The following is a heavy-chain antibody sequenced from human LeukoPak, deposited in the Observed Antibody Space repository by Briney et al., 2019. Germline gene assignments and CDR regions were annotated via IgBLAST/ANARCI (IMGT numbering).Heavy chain of an antibody. CDR3: ARDGDYSSGWRY. V-gene: IGHV3-21*01. CDR2: ISSSSYI. D-gene: IGHD6-19*01. J-gene: IGHJ4*02. Sequence: PGGSLRLSCAASGFTFSSYSMNWVRQAPGKGLEWVSSISSSSYIYYADSVKGRFTISRDNAKNSLYLQMNSLRAEDTAVYYCARDGDYSSGWRYWGQGTLVTVSS. CDR1: GFTFSSYS.